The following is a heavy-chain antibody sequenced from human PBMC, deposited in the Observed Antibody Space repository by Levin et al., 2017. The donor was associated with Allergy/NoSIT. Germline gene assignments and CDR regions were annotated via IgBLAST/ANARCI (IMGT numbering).Heavy chain of an antibody. Sequence: PGGSLRLSCAASGFTFSSYTMHWVRQAPGKGLEWVAVISYDGSNKYYADSVKGRFTISRDNSKNTLYLQMNSLRAEDTAVYYCARGVTPGYWGQGTLVTVSS. CDR1: GFTFSSYT. J-gene: IGHJ4*02. D-gene: IGHD4-23*01. CDR3: ARGVTPGY. V-gene: IGHV3-30-3*01. CDR2: ISYDGSNK.